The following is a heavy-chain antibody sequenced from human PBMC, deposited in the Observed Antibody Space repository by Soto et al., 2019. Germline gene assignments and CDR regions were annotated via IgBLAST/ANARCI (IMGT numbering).Heavy chain of an antibody. CDR1: GFAFNTYD. CDR3: AKARGRYYFYGMDV. CDR2: ISVSGGST. Sequence: EVQLLESGGGLVQPGGSLRLSCATSGFAFNTYDMTWVRQAPGQGLEWVSGISVSGGSTYYADSVKGRFTISRDNSKNTVYLQLNSLRVDDTAVYYCAKARGRYYFYGMDVWGQGTTVTVSS. J-gene: IGHJ6*02. V-gene: IGHV3-23*01. D-gene: IGHD1-26*01.